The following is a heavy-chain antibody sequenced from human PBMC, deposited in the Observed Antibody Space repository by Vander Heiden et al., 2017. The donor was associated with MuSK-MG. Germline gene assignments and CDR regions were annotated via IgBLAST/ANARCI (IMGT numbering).Heavy chain of an antibody. Sequence: QVQLQESGPGLVKPSQTLSLTCTVSGCSISSGGYYWGWVRQHPGKGLEWIGYIYYSGSNYYNPSLNRRVTISVDTSKNQFSRKLSSVTAADTAVYYCARVPIVVVPAAYYFDYWGQGTLVTVSS. D-gene: IGHD2-2*01. CDR3: ARVPIVVVPAAYYFDY. CDR1: GCSISSGGYY. J-gene: IGHJ4*02. CDR2: IYYSGSN. V-gene: IGHV4-31*03.